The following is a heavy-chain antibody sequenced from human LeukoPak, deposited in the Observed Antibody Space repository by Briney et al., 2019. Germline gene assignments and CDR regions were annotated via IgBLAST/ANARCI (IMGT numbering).Heavy chain of an antibody. CDR1: GFTFSSYA. CDR3: ARENDSGWSGPFDY. V-gene: IGHV3-23*01. Sequence: PGGSLRLSCAASGFTFSSYAMNWVRQAPGKGLEWVSGISGSSGNTNYADSVKGRFTISRDNSKDTLYLQMNSLRAEDTAVYYCARENDSGWSGPFDYWGQGTLVTVSS. J-gene: IGHJ4*02. CDR2: ISGSSGNT. D-gene: IGHD6-19*01.